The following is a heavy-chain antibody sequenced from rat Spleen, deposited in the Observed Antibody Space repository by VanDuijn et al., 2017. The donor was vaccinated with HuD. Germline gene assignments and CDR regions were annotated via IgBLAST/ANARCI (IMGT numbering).Heavy chain of an antibody. V-gene: IGHV2-15*01. Sequence: QVQLKESGPGLVQPSQTLSLTCTVSGFSLISYAVNWVRQPPGKGLEWLGAMWNGGGTDYNSTLKSRLSISRDTSKSQVYLKMNNLRSEDTATYYCTRGTYFRHWGQGVMVTVSS. CDR2: MWNGGGT. D-gene: IGHD4-6*01. CDR3: TRGTYFRH. J-gene: IGHJ2*01. CDR1: GFSLISYA.